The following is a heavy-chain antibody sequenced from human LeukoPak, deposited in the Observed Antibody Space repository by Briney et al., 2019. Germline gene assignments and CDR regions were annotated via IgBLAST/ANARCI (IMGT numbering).Heavy chain of an antibody. CDR3: ARGRGSYFGLSFDY. CDR1: GGSISSYY. V-gene: IGHV4-59*01. Sequence: SETLSLTCTVSGGSISSYYLSWIRQPPGKGLEWIGYIYYSGSTNYNPPLKSRVTTLLDTSKNQFSLKLRSVTAADTAFYYCARGRGSYFGLSFDYWGQGTLVTVSS. J-gene: IGHJ4*02. CDR2: IYYSGST. D-gene: IGHD1-26*01.